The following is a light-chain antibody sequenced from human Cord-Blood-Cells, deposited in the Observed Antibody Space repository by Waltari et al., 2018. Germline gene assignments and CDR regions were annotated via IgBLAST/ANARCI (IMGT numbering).Light chain of an antibody. CDR1: SSDVGSYHL. CDR2: EGS. CDR3: CSYAGSVV. Sequence: QSALTQPASVSGSPGQSITISCTGTSSDVGSYHLVSWYQQHPGKAPKLMIYEGSKRPSGVSNRCSGSKSGNTASLTISGLQAEDEADYYCCSYAGSVVFGGGTKLTVL. V-gene: IGLV2-23*01. J-gene: IGLJ2*01.